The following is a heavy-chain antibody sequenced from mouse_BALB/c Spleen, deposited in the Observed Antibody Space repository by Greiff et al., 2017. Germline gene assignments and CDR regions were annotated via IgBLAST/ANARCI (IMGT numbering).Heavy chain of an antibody. D-gene: IGHD3-3*01. J-gene: IGHJ3*01. Sequence: EVKLVESGPGLVKPSPSLSLTCSVTGYSITSGYYWNWIRQLPGNKLEWMGYINYDGSTNYNPSFKNRISITRDTSKNQLFLKLNSVTTEDTATYYCARGGAGSCLAYGGQGTLVTVSA. V-gene: IGHV3-6*02. CDR1: GYSITSGYY. CDR2: INYDGST. CDR3: ARGGAGSCLAY.